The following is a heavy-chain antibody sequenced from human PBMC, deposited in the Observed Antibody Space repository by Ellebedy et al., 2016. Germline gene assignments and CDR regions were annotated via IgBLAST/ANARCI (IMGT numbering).Heavy chain of an antibody. CDR3: ARRWVTGTRD. J-gene: IGHJ4*02. D-gene: IGHD1-7*01. Sequence: SETLSLXCAVYGGSFSGYYWSWIRQPPGKGLEWIGEINHSGSTNYNPSLKSRVTISVDTSKNQFSLKLSSVTAADTAVYYCARRWVTGTRDWGQGTLVTVSS. CDR2: INHSGST. CDR1: GGSFSGYY. V-gene: IGHV4-34*01.